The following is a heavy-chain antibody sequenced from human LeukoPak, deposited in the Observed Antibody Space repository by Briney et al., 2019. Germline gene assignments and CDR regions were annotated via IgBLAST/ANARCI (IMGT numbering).Heavy chain of an antibody. D-gene: IGHD3-22*01. Sequence: ASVKVSCKVSGYTLTELSMHWVRQAPGKGLEWMGGFDPEDGETIYAQKFQGRVTMTRDTSTSTVYMELSSLRSEDTAVYYCARDQVGGGMIVSRERLFQHWGQGTLVTVSS. CDR2: FDPEDGET. CDR3: ARDQVGGGMIVSRERLFQH. V-gene: IGHV1-24*01. J-gene: IGHJ1*01. CDR1: GYTLTELS.